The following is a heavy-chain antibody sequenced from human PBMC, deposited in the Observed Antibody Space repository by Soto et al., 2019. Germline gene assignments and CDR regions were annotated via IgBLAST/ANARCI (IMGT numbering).Heavy chain of an antibody. CDR1: GFTFSSYA. Sequence: GGSLRLSCAASGFTFSSYAMNWVRQTQEKWLEWVSSISSTSSYTHYSDSVKGRFTISRDNANNSLFLQMNSLRAEDTATYYCARDLALAGNYWGQGVLDNASS. V-gene: IGHV3-21*01. CDR3: ARDLALAGNY. D-gene: IGHD6-19*01. J-gene: IGHJ4*02. CDR2: ISSTSSYT.